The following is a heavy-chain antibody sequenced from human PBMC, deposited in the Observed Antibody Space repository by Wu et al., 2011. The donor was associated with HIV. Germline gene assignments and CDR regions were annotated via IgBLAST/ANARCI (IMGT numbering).Heavy chain of an antibody. V-gene: IGHV5-51*01. CDR3: ARPDIEMVNDGLDI. J-gene: IGHJ3*02. D-gene: IGHD5-24*01. Sequence: GLEWMGIIYPADSDIRYSPSFQGQVTITADESISTVYLQWSSLKASDTAMYYCARPDIEMVNDGLDIWGQGTMVTVSS. CDR2: IYPADSDI.